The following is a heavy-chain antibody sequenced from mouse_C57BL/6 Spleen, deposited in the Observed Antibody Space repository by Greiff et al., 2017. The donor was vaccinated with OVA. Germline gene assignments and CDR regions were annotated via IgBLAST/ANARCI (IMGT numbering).Heavy chain of an antibody. J-gene: IGHJ3*01. CDR1: GYTFTDYY. V-gene: IGHV1-76*01. CDR3: ARSPDDDGDWFAY. D-gene: IGHD2-4*01. Sequence: VKLVESGAELVRPGASVKLSCKASGYTFTDYYINWVKQRPGQGLEWIARIYPGSGNTYYNEKFKGKATLTAEKSSSTAYMQLSSLTSEDSAVYICARSPDDDGDWFAYWGQGTLVTVAA. CDR2: IYPGSGNT.